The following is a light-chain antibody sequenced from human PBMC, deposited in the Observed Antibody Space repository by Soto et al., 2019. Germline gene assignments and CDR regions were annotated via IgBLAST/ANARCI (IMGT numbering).Light chain of an antibody. CDR1: QSVSSN. CDR2: GAS. Sequence: EIVMTQSPATLSVSPGERATLSCRASQSVSSNLAWYQQKPGQAPRRLIYGASTRATGIPARFSGSGSGTEFTLTIRSLQSEDFAVYSSQQYNNWPTFGQGNKVEI. CDR3: QQYNNWPT. V-gene: IGKV3-15*01. J-gene: IGKJ1*01.